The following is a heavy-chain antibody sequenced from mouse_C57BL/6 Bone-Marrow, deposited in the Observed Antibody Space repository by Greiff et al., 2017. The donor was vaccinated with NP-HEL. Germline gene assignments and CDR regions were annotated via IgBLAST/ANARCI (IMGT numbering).Heavy chain of an antibody. J-gene: IGHJ3*01. CDR2: IYPGSGNT. V-gene: IGHV1-66*01. D-gene: IGHD1-1*01. CDR1: GYSFTSYY. Sequence: VKLQESGPELVKPGASVKISCKASGYSFTSYYIHWVKQRPGQGLEWIGWIYPGSGNTKYNEKFKGKATLTADTSSSTAYMQLSSLTSEDSAVYYCARFYYYGSSFAYWGQGTLVTVSA. CDR3: ARFYYYGSSFAY.